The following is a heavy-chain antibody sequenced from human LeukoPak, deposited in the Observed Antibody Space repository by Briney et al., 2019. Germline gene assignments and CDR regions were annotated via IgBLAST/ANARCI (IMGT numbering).Heavy chain of an antibody. J-gene: IGHJ3*02. Sequence: GGSLRLSCAASGFTFSFAAMTWVRQGPGKGLEWVSSISSSSSYIYYADSVKGRFTISRDNAKNSLYLQMNSLRAEDTAVYYCARALPSPLYSGSYADAFDIWGQGTMVTVSS. CDR2: ISSSSSYI. CDR1: GFTFSFAA. CDR3: ARALPSPLYSGSYADAFDI. V-gene: IGHV3-21*01. D-gene: IGHD1-26*01.